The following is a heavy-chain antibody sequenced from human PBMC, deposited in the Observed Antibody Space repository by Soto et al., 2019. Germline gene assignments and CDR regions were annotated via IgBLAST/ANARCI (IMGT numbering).Heavy chain of an antibody. CDR2: ISWDGGST. CDR3: AKGTYYYDSSGQGYGVDV. V-gene: IGHV3-43*01. D-gene: IGHD3-22*01. Sequence: GGSLRLSCAASGFTFDDYTMHWVRQAPGKGLEWVSLISWDGGSTYYADSVKGRFTISRDNSKNSLYLQMNSLRTEDTALYYCAKGTYYYDSSGQGYGVDVWCQGTTVTVSS. CDR1: GFTFDDYT. J-gene: IGHJ6*02.